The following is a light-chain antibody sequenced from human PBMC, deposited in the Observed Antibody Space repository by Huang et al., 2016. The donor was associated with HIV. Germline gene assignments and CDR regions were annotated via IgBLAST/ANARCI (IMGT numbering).Light chain of an antibody. CDR3: QQFGMSPWT. V-gene: IGKV3-20*01. Sequence: ETVLTQSPGTLSLSPGERATLSCRASQSVSSSYLAWYQQKPGQAPRRLIYGASSRATGIPDRVSGSGSGTDFTLTITGLEPEDFAVYYCQQFGMSPWTFGQGTKVDIK. J-gene: IGKJ1*01. CDR2: GAS. CDR1: QSVSSSY.